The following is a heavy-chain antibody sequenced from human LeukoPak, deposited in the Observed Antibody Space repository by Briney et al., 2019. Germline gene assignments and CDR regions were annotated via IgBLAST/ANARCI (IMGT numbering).Heavy chain of an antibody. Sequence: SETLSLTCTVSGGSISSGDYYWSWIRQPPGKGLEWIGYIYCSGSTYYNPSLKSRVTISVDTSKNQFSLKLSSVTAADTAVYYCARDLPSPSNWFDPWGQGTLVTVSS. CDR3: ARDLPSPSNWFDP. V-gene: IGHV4-30-4*01. J-gene: IGHJ5*02. CDR2: IYCSGST. CDR1: GGSISSGDYY.